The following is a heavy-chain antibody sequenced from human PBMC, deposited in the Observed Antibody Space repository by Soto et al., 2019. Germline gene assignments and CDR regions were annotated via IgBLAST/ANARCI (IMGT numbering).Heavy chain of an antibody. D-gene: IGHD6-13*01. CDR1: GGTFSSYA. CDR3: ATTPKGDYSSSWYFDY. Sequence: ASVKVSCKASGGTFSSYAISWVRQAPGQGLEWMGGIIPIFGTANYAQKFQGRVTITADESTSTAYMELSSLRSEDTAVYYCATTPKGDYSSSWYFDYWGQGTLVTVSS. CDR2: IIPIFGTA. V-gene: IGHV1-69*13. J-gene: IGHJ4*02.